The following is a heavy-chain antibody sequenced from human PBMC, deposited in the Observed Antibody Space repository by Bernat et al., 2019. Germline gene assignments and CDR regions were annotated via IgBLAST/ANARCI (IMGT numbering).Heavy chain of an antibody. J-gene: IGHJ5*02. Sequence: QVQLVESGGGVVQPGRALRLSCAASGFTFRSYGMHWVRQAPGKGLEWVAVIWYDGSNKYYADSVKGRFTISRENSKNTLYLQMNSLRAEDTAVYYCARESSDVDTAMAPLLDSMGFDPWGQGTLVTVSS. CDR1: GFTFRSYG. CDR3: ARESSDVDTAMAPLLDSMGFDP. V-gene: IGHV3-33*01. CDR2: IWYDGSNK. D-gene: IGHD5-18*01.